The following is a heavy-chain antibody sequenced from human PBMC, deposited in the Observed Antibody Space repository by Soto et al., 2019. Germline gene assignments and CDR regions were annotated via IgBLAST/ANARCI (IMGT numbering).Heavy chain of an antibody. D-gene: IGHD2-15*01. J-gene: IGHJ4*02. V-gene: IGHV3-23*01. CDR2: IIYNGRDT. CDR1: GFTFSNYA. Sequence: GSLRLSCAGSGFTFSNYAMNWVRQAPGRRLEWVASIIYNGRDTYHADSVKGRFTISRDNSKNTLYLQMNNLRAEDTAKYYCAKGSLGYCTGATCYPFDSWGQGTLVTVSS. CDR3: AKGSLGYCTGATCYPFDS.